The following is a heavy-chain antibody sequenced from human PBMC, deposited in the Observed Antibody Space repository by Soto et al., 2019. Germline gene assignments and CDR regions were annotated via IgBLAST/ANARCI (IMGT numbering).Heavy chain of an antibody. Sequence: ASVKVSCKASGGTFSSFVISWVLQAPGQGLEWMGGNIPIFGTANYAQKFQGRVTIIADESTGTTYMELTSLRSEDTAVYYCARAPILVGETTYENYFDYWGQGTLVTVSS. D-gene: IGHD2-21*01. V-gene: IGHV1-69*13. CDR3: ARAPILVGETTYENYFDY. CDR1: GGTFSSFV. J-gene: IGHJ4*02. CDR2: NIPIFGTA.